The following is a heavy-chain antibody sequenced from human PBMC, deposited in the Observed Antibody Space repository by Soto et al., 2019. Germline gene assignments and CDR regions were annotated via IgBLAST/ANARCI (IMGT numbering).Heavy chain of an antibody. V-gene: IGHV3-33*01. CDR2: IWYDGSNK. J-gene: IGHJ3*02. Sequence: GGSLSLSCAASGFTFISYGMHWVRQAPGKGLEWVAVIWYDGSNKYYADSVKGRFTISRDNSKNTLYLQMNSLRAEDTAVYYCARARIVGATRHHDAFDIWGQGTMVTVSS. D-gene: IGHD1-26*01. CDR3: ARARIVGATRHHDAFDI. CDR1: GFTFISYG.